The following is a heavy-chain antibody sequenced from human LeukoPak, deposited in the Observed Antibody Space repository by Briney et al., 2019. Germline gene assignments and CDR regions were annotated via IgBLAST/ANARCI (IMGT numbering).Heavy chain of an antibody. CDR3: AKDRSVADYGDYVDAFDI. J-gene: IGHJ3*02. Sequence: GGSLRLSCAASGFTFSSYGMHWVRQAPGKGLEWVAFIRYDGSNKYHADSVKGRFTISRDNSKNTLYLQMNSLRAEDTAVYYCAKDRSVADYGDYVDAFDIWGQGTMVTVSS. CDR1: GFTFSSYG. CDR2: IRYDGSNK. D-gene: IGHD4-17*01. V-gene: IGHV3-30*02.